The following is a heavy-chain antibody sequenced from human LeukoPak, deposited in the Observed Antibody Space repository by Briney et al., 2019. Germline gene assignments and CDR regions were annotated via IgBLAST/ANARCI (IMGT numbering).Heavy chain of an antibody. V-gene: IGHV3-74*01. Sequence: QPGGSLRLSCAASGFTFTSYWMHWVRQAPGKGLVWVSLINSAGSTTNYADSVKGRFTISRHNSKNTLYLQMNSLRAEDTAVYYCARDNAHCSGGSCTAYYGMDVWGQGTTVTVSS. J-gene: IGHJ6*02. D-gene: IGHD2-15*01. CDR1: GFTFTSYW. CDR2: INSAGSTT. CDR3: ARDNAHCSGGSCTAYYGMDV.